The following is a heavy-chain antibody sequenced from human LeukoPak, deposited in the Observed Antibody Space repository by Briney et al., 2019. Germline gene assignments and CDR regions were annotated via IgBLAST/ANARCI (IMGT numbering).Heavy chain of an antibody. CDR3: ARPLFSSNYKAFDL. Sequence: AESLKISCRLSGFSSTTYWIAWVRQLPGKGLEWLGVIQPDDSDTTYSPSFQGQVSISADKSINTAFLQWSSLEASDTAMYYCARPLFSSNYKAFDLWGQGTLVTVSS. CDR2: IQPDDSDT. J-gene: IGHJ3*01. V-gene: IGHV5-51*01. D-gene: IGHD4-11*01. CDR1: GFSSTTYW.